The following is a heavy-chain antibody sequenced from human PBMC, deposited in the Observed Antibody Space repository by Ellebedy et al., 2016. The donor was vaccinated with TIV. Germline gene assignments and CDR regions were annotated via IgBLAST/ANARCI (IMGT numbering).Heavy chain of an antibody. CDR1: YDSISSYY. D-gene: IGHD4-11*01. CDR2: IYYSGIT. J-gene: IGHJ4*02. Sequence: MPSETLSLTCTVSYDSISSYYWSWIRQPPGKGLEWIGYIYYSGITNYNPSLKSRVTISLDTSKNQLSLKLNYVTAADTAVYYCASESNSGYFDYWGQGILVTVSS. CDR3: ASESNSGYFDY. V-gene: IGHV4-59*01.